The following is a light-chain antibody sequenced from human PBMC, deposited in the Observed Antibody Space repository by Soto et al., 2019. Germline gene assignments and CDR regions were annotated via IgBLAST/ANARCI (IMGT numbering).Light chain of an antibody. V-gene: IGKV4-1*01. CDR3: QQYCSAPQT. Sequence: DIVMTQSPDSLAVSLGERATINCKSSQSVLYSSKNKNYLAWYQQKPGQPPKLLIYWASTRESGVPDRFSGSGSGTDFTLTISSLQAEDVAVYYCQQYCSAPQTFGQGTKVEIK. CDR1: QSVLYSSKNKNY. J-gene: IGKJ1*01. CDR2: WAS.